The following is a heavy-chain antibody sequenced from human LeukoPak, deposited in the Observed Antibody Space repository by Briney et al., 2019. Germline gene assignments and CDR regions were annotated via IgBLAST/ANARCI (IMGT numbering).Heavy chain of an antibody. D-gene: IGHD3-16*01. CDR3: ARDQYYDSKGWFDP. CDR2: IIPIYGTT. CDR1: GGTFSNYA. Sequence: ASVKVSCKASGGTFSNYAVSWVRQAPGQGLEWMGGIIPIYGTTNYAQKFQGRVTITADKSTSTVYMELSSLRSEDTAVYYCARDQYYDSKGWFDPWGQGTLVTVYS. J-gene: IGHJ5*02. V-gene: IGHV1-69*06.